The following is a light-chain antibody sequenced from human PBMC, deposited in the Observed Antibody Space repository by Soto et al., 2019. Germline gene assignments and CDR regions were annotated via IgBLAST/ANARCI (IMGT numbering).Light chain of an antibody. J-gene: IGKJ5*01. CDR2: AAS. CDR1: QGISSY. CDR3: QQILSYPLT. V-gene: IGKV1-9*01. Sequence: DIQLTQSPSFLSASVGDRVTITCRASQGISSYLAWYQQKPGKAPKLLIYAASTLQSGVPLRFSGSGSGTSFTLTISSLQPEDFETYYCQQILSYPLTLGQGTRLEIK.